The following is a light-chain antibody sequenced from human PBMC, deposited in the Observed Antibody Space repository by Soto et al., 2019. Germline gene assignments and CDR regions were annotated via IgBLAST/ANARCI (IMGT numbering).Light chain of an antibody. CDR2: EAS. Sequence: EIVVTQSPATLSLSPGERSTLSCRASQSVSSYLAWHQQKTGQAPRLLIYEASNRATGIPARFSGSSSGTDFNLTISRLEAEDFAVYYCQQSSSSPITFGQGTRLEIK. J-gene: IGKJ5*01. V-gene: IGKV3-11*01. CDR1: QSVSSY. CDR3: QQSSSSPIT.